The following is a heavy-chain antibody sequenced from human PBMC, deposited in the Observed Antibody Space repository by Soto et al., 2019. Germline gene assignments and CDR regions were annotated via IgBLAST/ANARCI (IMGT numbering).Heavy chain of an antibody. J-gene: IGHJ5*02. CDR1: GGTFSSYT. Sequence: GASVKVSCKASGGTFSSYTISWVRQAPGQRLEWMGRITPILGIANYAQKFQGRVTITADKSTSTAYMELSSLRSEDTAVYYCASAPRTYDFWSGYYWEPNWFDPWGQGTLVTVSS. V-gene: IGHV1-69*02. D-gene: IGHD3-3*01. CDR2: ITPILGIA. CDR3: ASAPRTYDFWSGYYWEPNWFDP.